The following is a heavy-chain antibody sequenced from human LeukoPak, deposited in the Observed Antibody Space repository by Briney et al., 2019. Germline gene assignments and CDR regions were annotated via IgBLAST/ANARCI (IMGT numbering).Heavy chain of an antibody. CDR2: ISAYNGNA. CDR3: ARPRLYGSGSYPYDY. J-gene: IGHJ4*02. Sequence: GASVKVSCKASGYTFTSYGITWVRQAPGQGLEWMGWISAYNGNANYAQKVQGRVTMTTDTSTSTAYMELRSLRSDDTAVYYCARPRLYGSGSYPYDYWGQGTLVTVSS. D-gene: IGHD3-10*01. CDR1: GYTFTSYG. V-gene: IGHV1-18*01.